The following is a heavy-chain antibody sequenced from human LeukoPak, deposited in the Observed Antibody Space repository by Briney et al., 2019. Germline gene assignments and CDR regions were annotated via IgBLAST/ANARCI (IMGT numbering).Heavy chain of an antibody. CDR2: IYYSGST. CDR3: AREGERGSTVGYYYYGMDV. CDR1: GGSFSDYY. J-gene: IGHJ6*02. V-gene: IGHV4-59*01. D-gene: IGHD4-23*01. Sequence: SETLSLTCAVYGGSFSDYYWSWIRQPPGKGLEWIGYIYYSGSTNYNPSLKSRVTISVDTSKNQFSLKLSSVTAADTAVYYRAREGERGSTVGYYYYGMDVWGQGTTVTVSS.